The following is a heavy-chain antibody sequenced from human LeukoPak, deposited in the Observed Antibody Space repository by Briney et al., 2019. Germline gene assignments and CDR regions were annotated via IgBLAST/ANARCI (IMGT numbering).Heavy chain of an antibody. CDR3: ATRALKYSSSWYYFQH. CDR2: ISGSGGST. V-gene: IGHV3-23*01. Sequence: GGSLRLSCAASGLTFSSYAMSWVRQAPGKGLEWVSAISGSGGSTYYADSVKGRFTISRDNSKNTLYLQMSSLRSEDTAVYYCATRALKYSSSWYYFQHWGQGTLVTVSS. D-gene: IGHD6-13*01. CDR1: GLTFSSYA. J-gene: IGHJ1*01.